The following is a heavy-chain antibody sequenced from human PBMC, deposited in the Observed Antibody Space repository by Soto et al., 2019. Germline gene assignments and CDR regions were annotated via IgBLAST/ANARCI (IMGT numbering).Heavy chain of an antibody. CDR3: ARGEAVAGTGYGMDV. D-gene: IGHD6-19*01. CDR2: ISAYNGNT. V-gene: IGHV1-18*01. J-gene: IGHJ6*02. CDR1: GYTFTSYG. Sequence: ASVKVSCKASGYTFTSYGISWVRQAPGQGLEWMGWISAYNGNTNCAQKLQGRVTMTTDTSTSTAYMELRSLRSDDTAVYYCARGEAVAGTGYGMDVWGQGTTVTVSS.